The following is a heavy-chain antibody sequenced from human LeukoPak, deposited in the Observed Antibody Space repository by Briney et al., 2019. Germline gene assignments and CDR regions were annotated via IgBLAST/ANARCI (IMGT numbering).Heavy chain of an antibody. Sequence: GGSLRLSCAASGFTFSSYAMSWVRQAPGKGLEWVSAISGSGGSTYYADSVKGRFTISRDNFKNTLYLQMNSLRAEDTAVYYCRAYYDYVWGSYRQYDYWGQGTLVTVSS. CDR2: ISGSGGST. D-gene: IGHD3-16*02. CDR3: RAYYDYVWGSYRQYDY. V-gene: IGHV3-23*01. CDR1: GFTFSSYA. J-gene: IGHJ4*02.